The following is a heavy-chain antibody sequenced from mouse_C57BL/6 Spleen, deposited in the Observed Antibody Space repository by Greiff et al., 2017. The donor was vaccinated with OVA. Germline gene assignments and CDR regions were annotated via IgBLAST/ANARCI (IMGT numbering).Heavy chain of an antibody. V-gene: IGHV1-59*01. CDR2: IDPSDSYT. D-gene: IGHD1-1*01. CDR1: GYTFTSYW. CDR3: ARRRVITTRDYAMDY. J-gene: IGHJ4*01. Sequence: VQLQQPGAELVRPGTSVKLSCKASGYTFTSYWMHWVKQRPGQGLEWIGVIDPSDSYTNYNQKFKGKATLTVDTSSSTAYMQLSSLTSEDSAVYYCARRRVITTRDYAMDYWGQGTSVTVSS.